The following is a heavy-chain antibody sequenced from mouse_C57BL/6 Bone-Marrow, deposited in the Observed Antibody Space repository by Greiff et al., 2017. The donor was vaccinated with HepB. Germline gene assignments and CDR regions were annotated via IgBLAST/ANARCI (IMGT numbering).Heavy chain of an antibody. CDR1: GYTFTSYW. CDR3: ARFPLWLRRRQYYFDY. D-gene: IGHD2-2*01. Sequence: VQLQQSGAELAKPGASVKLSCKASGYTFTSYWMHWVKQRPGQGLEWIGYINPSSGYTKYNQKFKDKATLTADKSSSTAYMQLSSLTYEDSAVYYCARFPLWLRRRQYYFDYWGQGTTLTVSS. V-gene: IGHV1-7*01. CDR2: INPSSGYT. J-gene: IGHJ2*01.